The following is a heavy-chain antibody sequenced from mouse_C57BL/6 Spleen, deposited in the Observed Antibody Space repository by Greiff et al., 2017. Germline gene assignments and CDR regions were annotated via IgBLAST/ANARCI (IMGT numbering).Heavy chain of an antibody. CDR3: EREENKTGGEDMDY. CDR1: GFTFSSYA. D-gene: IGHD5-1-1*01. V-gene: IGHV5-4*01. CDR2: ISDGGSYT. Sequence: EVQLVESGGGLVKPGGSLKLSCAASGFTFSSYAMSWVRPTPEKRLEWVATISDGGSYTYYPDNVKGRFTISRANAKNNMYLQMRNVKSEDTAMYYCEREENKTGGEDMDYWGKGTTGNVSS. J-gene: IGHJ4*01.